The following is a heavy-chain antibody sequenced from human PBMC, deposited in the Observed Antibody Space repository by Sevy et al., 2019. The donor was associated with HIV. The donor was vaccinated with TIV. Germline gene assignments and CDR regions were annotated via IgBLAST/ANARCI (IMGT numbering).Heavy chain of an antibody. V-gene: IGHV3-48*03. CDR2: ISSSGSPI. CDR3: ARVDANYDKGFDP. D-gene: IGHD3-22*01. J-gene: IGHJ5*02. CDR1: GFTFSSYE. Sequence: GGSLRLSCAASGFTFSSYEMNWVRQAPGKGLEWVSYISSSGSPIYYADSVKGRFTISRDNAKNSLYMQMNSLRAEDTAVYYCARVDANYDKGFDPWGQGTLVTVSS.